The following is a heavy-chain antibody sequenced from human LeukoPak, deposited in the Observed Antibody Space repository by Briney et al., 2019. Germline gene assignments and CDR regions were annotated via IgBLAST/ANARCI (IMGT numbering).Heavy chain of an antibody. V-gene: IGHV3-23*01. CDR3: ATGDSSGYYPYYFDY. J-gene: IGHJ4*02. CDR2: ISGSGGST. D-gene: IGHD3-22*01. Sequence: PGGPLRLSCAASGFTFSSYAMSWVRQAPGKGLEWVSAISGSGGSTYYADSVKGRFTISRDNSKNTLYLQMNSLRAEDTAVYYCATGDSSGYYPYYFDYWGQGTLVTVSS. CDR1: GFTFSSYA.